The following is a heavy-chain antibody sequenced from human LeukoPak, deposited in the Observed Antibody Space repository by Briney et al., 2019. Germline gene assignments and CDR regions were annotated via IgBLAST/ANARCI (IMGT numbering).Heavy chain of an antibody. CDR1: GFTFSTYG. J-gene: IGHJ5*02. Sequence: PGGSLRLSCVASGFTFSTYGMSWVRQAPGKGLEWVAAVSSTGSGTYYPDSLKGRFIISRDNSQNTVFLQMSSLRPEDTAFYFCAKDRPLLWFGPTDAWGQGILVTVSS. CDR2: VSSTGSGT. CDR3: AKDRPLLWFGPTDA. V-gene: IGHV3-23*01. D-gene: IGHD3-10*01.